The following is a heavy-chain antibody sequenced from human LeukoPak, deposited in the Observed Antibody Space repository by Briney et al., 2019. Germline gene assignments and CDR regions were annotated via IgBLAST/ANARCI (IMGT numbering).Heavy chain of an antibody. Sequence: SETLSLTCTVSGGSVSSGSYYWSWIRQPPGKGLEWIGYIYYSGSTNYNPSLKSRVTISVDTSKNQFPLKLSSVTAADTAVSYCARGDLIYYFDYWGQGTLVTVSS. CDR3: ARGDLIYYFDY. V-gene: IGHV4-61*01. CDR2: IYYSGST. J-gene: IGHJ4*02. CDR1: GGSVSSGSYY.